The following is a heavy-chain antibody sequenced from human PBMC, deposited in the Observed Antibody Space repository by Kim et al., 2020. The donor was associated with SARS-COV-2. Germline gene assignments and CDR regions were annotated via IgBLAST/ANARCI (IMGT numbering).Heavy chain of an antibody. CDR3: AKSDVSGSFNYYYGMDV. J-gene: IGHJ6*02. V-gene: IGHV4-59*13. CDR2: IYNSGTP. D-gene: IGHD3-10*01. CDR1: GGSISSYY. Sequence: SETLSLTCTVSGGSISSYYWSWVRQPPGKGLEWIGCIYNSGTPNYNPSLKSRVAISIDTSKSQFSLRLSSVTAADTAVYYCAKSDVSGSFNYYYGMDVWGQGTTVTVSS.